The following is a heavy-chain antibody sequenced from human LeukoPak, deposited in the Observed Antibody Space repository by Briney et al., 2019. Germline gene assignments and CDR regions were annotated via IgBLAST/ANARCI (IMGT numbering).Heavy chain of an antibody. V-gene: IGHV3-74*01. CDR3: VRHNYGYDY. CDR2: SHNDGNSV. D-gene: IGHD3-10*01. J-gene: IGHJ4*02. Sequence: GGCLRLSCAASGFTFNRYWMHWVRQVPGKEVVWVSHSHNDGNSVSYADSVKGRFTVSRDNAKNTLYLQMNRLRAEDTAVYYCVRHNYGYDYWGQGTLVTVSS. CDR1: GFTFNRYW.